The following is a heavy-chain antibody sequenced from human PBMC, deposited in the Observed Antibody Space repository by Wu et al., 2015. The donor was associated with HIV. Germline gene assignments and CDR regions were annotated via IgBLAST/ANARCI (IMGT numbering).Heavy chain of an antibody. V-gene: IGHV1-18*01. Sequence: QVHLVQSGLEVKKPGASVKVSCKASGYTFGSYGVTWVRQAPGQGLEWMGWISAYNGYTKYAQNLQGRVIMTTDTSTSTAYMELRSLRSDDTAVYYCARSRESSTTYYYYGMDVWGQGTTVTVSS. CDR1: GYTFGSYG. CDR3: ARSRESSTTYYYYGMDV. D-gene: IGHD5/OR15-5a*01. CDR2: ISAYNGYT. J-gene: IGHJ6*02.